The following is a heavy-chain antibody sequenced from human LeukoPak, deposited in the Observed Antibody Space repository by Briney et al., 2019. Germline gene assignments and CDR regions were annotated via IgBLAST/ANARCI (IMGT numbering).Heavy chain of an antibody. D-gene: IGHD2/OR15-2a*01. CDR2: IYPGDSDT. CDR1: GYSFTSYW. Sequence: GESLKISCKGSGYSFTSYWIGWVRPMPGKGLEWMGIIYPGDSDTRYSPSFQGQVTISADKSITTAYLQWSSLKASDTAMYYCARRPTGSNSGGYYFDYWGQGTLVTVSS. V-gene: IGHV5-51*01. J-gene: IGHJ4*02. CDR3: ARRPTGSNSGGYYFDY.